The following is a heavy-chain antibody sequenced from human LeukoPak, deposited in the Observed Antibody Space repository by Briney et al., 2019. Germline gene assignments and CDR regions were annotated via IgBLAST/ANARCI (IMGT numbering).Heavy chain of an antibody. CDR1: GGSISSYY. CDR2: IYSSGST. D-gene: IGHD1-26*01. Sequence: SETLSLTCTVSGGSISSYYWSWIRQPAGKGLEWIGRIYSSGSTNYNPSLKSRVTMSVDTSKNQFSLKLSSVTAADTAVYYCAKGRMVGVTFGFDCWGQGTLVTVSS. J-gene: IGHJ4*02. CDR3: AKGRMVGVTFGFDC. V-gene: IGHV4-4*07.